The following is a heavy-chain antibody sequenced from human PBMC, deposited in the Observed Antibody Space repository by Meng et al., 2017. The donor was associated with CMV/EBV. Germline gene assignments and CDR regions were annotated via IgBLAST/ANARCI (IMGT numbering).Heavy chain of an antibody. J-gene: IGHJ4*02. CDR1: DFSFNSYS. CDR2: IPSNSDYI. D-gene: IGHD7-27*01. Sequence: LSCASSDFSFNSYSMIWVRQAPGKVLEWVSFIPSNSDYIYYADSMKGRFTISRDNAKSSLYLQMNSLRAEDTAVYYCARVSNWGFDYWGQGALVTVSS. V-gene: IGHV3-21*01. CDR3: ARVSNWGFDY.